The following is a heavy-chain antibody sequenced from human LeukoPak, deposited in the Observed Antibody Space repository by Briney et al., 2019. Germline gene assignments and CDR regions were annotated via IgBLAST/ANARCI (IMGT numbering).Heavy chain of an antibody. J-gene: IGHJ4*02. D-gene: IGHD2-2*01. CDR2: IYHSGST. CDR3: ARARSTSCYVDY. V-gene: IGHV4-30-2*01. CDR1: GGSISSGGYY. Sequence: SQTLSLTCTVSGGSISSGGYYWSWIRQHPGKGLEWIGYIYHSGSTYYNPSLKSRVTISVDRSKIQFSLKLSSVTAADTAVYYCARARSTSCYVDYWGQGTLVTVSS.